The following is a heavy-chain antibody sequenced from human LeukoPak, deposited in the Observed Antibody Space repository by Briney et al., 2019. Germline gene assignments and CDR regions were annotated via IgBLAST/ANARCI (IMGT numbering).Heavy chain of an antibody. D-gene: IGHD2-2*01. CDR1: GFTFSSYA. CDR3: AREYHPYYYYGMDV. V-gene: IGHV3-30*04. CDR2: ISYDGSNK. J-gene: IGHJ6*02. Sequence: SGGSLRLSCAASGFTFSSYAMHWVRQAPGKGLEWVAVISYDGSNKYYADSVKGRFTISRDNSKNTLYLQMNSLRAEDTAVYYCAREYHPYYYYGMDVWGQGTTVTVSS.